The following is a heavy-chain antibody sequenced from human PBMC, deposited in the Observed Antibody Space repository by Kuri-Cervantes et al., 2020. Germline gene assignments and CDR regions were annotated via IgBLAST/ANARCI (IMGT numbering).Heavy chain of an antibody. CDR2: ISSSSSYI. V-gene: IGHV3-21*01. Sequence: GESLKISCAASGLSFSSYDMNWVRQAPGKGLEWVSSISSSSSYIYYADSVKGRFTISRDNAKNSLYLQMNSLRAEDTAVYYCAALRDAYYYYGMDVWGQGTTVTVSS. CDR3: AALRDAYYYYGMDV. D-gene: IGHD4-17*01. CDR1: GLSFSSYD. J-gene: IGHJ6*02.